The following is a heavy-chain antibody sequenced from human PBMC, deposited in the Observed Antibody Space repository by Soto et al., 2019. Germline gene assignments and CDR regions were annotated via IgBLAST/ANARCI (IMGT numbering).Heavy chain of an antibody. CDR3: ASRGGGIYGMDV. CDR1: GGSISSSNW. D-gene: IGHD3-10*01. CDR2: IYHSGST. J-gene: IGHJ6*02. Sequence: QVQLQESGPGLVKPSETLSLTCAVSGGSISSSNWWSWVRQPPGKGLEWIGEIYHSGSTNYNPSLKTRVTISVDKSQNQCSLKLTSVTAADTAVYYCASRGGGIYGMDVWGQGTTVTVSS. V-gene: IGHV4-4*02.